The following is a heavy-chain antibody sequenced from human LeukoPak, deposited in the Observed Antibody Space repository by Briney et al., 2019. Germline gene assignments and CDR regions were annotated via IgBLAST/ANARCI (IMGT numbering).Heavy chain of an antibody. J-gene: IGHJ5*02. CDR1: GFTFSSYA. V-gene: IGHV3-23*01. Sequence: HPGGSLRLSRAASGFTFSSYAMSWVRQAPGKGLEWVSAISGSGGSTYYADSVKGRFTISRDNSKNTLYLQMDSLRAEDTAVYYCAKDHLAAAGTLTYNWFDPWGQGTLVTVSS. CDR3: AKDHLAAAGTLTYNWFDP. CDR2: ISGSGGST. D-gene: IGHD6-13*01.